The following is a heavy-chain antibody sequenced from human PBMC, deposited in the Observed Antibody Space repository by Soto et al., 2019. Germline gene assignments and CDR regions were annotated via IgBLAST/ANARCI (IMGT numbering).Heavy chain of an antibody. V-gene: IGHV4-4*02. J-gene: IGHJ6*02. CDR2: IYHSGTT. CDR3: ARVPSPFDFYYAMDV. CDR1: GGSISSSNW. D-gene: IGHD3-16*01. Sequence: PSETLSLTCAVSGGSISSSNWWSWVRQPPGKGLEWIGEIYHSGTTYYNPSLKSRLTMSLDTSQNQLSLKLNSVTAADTAVYFCARVPSPFDFYYAMDVWGQGTTVTVSS.